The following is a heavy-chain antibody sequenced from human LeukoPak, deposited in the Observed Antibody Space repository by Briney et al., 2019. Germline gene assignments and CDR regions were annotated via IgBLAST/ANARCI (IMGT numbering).Heavy chain of an antibody. Sequence: GGPLRLSCAASGFTFSSYAMHWVRQAPGKGLEWVAVISYDGSNKYYADSVKGRFTISRDNSKNTLYLQMNSLRAEDTAVYYCARDGLSSSWLLYGMDVWGQGTTVTVSS. D-gene: IGHD6-13*01. CDR1: GFTFSSYA. J-gene: IGHJ6*02. CDR3: ARDGLSSSWLLYGMDV. CDR2: ISYDGSNK. V-gene: IGHV3-30-3*01.